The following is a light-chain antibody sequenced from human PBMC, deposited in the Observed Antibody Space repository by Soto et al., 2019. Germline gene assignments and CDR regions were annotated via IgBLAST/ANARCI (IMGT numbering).Light chain of an antibody. V-gene: IGKV3-15*01. J-gene: IGKJ2*01. CDR1: QSVSTN. Sequence: EIVMTQSPAPLSVSPGERATLSCRASQSVSTNLAWYQQKPGQAPRLLIYGASTRATGIPARISGSGSGTEFTLTISSLQSEDVAVYYCQQYNNLPHTFGQGTKLEIK. CDR3: QQYNNLPHT. CDR2: GAS.